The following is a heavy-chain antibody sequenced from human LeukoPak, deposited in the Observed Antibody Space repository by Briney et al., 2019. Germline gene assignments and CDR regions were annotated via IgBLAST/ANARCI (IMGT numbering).Heavy chain of an antibody. D-gene: IGHD2-2*01. CDR2: ISGSGGST. J-gene: IGHJ6*02. CDR1: GFTFSSYA. CDR3: AKGVVVVPAVVQGTAYYYYGMDV. Sequence: HPGGSLRLSCAASGFTFSSYAMSWVRQAPGEGLEWVSAISGSGGSTYYADSVKGRFTISRDNSKNTLYLQMNSLRAEDTAVYYCAKGVVVVPAVVQGTAYYYYGMDVWGQGTTVTVSS. V-gene: IGHV3-23*01.